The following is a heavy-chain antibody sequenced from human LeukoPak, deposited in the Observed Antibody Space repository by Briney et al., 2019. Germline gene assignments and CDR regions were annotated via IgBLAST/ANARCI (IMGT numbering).Heavy chain of an antibody. D-gene: IGHD3-10*01. J-gene: IGHJ4*02. CDR3: VRDRSGSWDFDY. CDR1: GFTFRNHG. Sequence: GGTLRLSCAASGFTFRNHGMNWVRQAPGKGLEWVSGISPSGGGTYYADSVKGRFTISRNNTANSLYLEMTNLRAGDTAVYYCVRDRSGSWDFDYWGQGTLVTVSS. V-gene: IGHV3-23*01. CDR2: ISPSGGGT.